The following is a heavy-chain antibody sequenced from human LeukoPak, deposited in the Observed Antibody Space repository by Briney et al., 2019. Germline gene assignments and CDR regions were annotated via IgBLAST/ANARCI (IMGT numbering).Heavy chain of an antibody. CDR3: AGESNSHLVVNY. J-gene: IGHJ4*02. Sequence: SETLSLTCTVSGGSISSGSYYWSWIRQPAGKGLEWIGRIYPSGFTNHNPSLKSRVTISVDTSKNQFSLKLSSVTAADTAVYYCAGESNSHLVVNYWGQGTLVTVSS. D-gene: IGHD4-23*01. CDR1: GGSISSGSYY. V-gene: IGHV4-61*02. CDR2: IYPSGFT.